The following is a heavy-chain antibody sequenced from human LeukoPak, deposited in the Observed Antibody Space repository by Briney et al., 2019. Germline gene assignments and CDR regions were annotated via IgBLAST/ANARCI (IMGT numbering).Heavy chain of an antibody. V-gene: IGHV4-38-2*02. CDR1: GYSISSGYY. D-gene: IGHD6-19*01. CDR3: ARDLIAVAGTEWYY. J-gene: IGHJ4*02. CDR2: IYHSGSS. Sequence: SETLSLTRAVSGYSISSGYYWGWIRQPPGKGLEWIGSIYHSGSSYYNPSLKSRVTISVDTSKNQFSLKLSSVTAADTAVYYCARDLIAVAGTEWYYWGQGTLVTVSS.